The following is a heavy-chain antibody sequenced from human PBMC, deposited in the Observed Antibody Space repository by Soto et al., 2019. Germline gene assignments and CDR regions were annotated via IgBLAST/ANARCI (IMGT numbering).Heavy chain of an antibody. CDR2: IVVGSGNT. CDR1: GYTFTGYY. J-gene: IGHJ4*02. CDR3: AADGIAVAGFDY. V-gene: IGHV1-58*02. D-gene: IGHD6-19*01. Sequence: APVKVSCKASGYTFTGYYMPWVRQARGQRLEWIGWIVVGSGNTNYAQKFQERVTITRDMSTSTAYMELSSLRSEDTAVYYCAADGIAVAGFDYWGQGTLVTVSS.